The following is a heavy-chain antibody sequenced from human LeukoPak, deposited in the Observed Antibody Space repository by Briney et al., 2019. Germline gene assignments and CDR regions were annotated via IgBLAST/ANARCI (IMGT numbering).Heavy chain of an antibody. CDR1: GYTFTNYY. V-gene: IGHV1-2*02. J-gene: IGHJ4*02. D-gene: IGHD2-15*01. CDR2: IFPDTGGA. CDR3: STEDKYCSGANCGKY. Sequence: GASVTVSCKTSGYTFTNYYVHWVRQAPGQGLEWMGYIFPDTGGADYDQRFQGRVTMTRDKSISTVYMELSSLTSDDTAVYYCSTEDKYCSGANCGKYWGQGTLVTVSS.